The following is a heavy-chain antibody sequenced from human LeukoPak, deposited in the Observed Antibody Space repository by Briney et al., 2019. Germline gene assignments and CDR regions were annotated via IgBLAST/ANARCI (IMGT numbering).Heavy chain of an antibody. J-gene: IGHJ4*02. CDR1: GFTFSGSA. D-gene: IGHD1-1*01. Sequence: GGSLKLSCAASGFTFSGSAMHWVRQASGKGLEWVGRIRSKANSYATAYAASVKGRFTISRDDSKNTAYLQVNSLKTEDTVVYYCTMTTTGYWGQGTLVTVSS. CDR3: TMTTTGY. V-gene: IGHV3-73*01. CDR2: IRSKANSYAT.